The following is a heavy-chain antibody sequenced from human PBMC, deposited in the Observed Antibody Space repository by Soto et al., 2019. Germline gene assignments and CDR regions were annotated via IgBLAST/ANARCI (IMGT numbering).Heavy chain of an antibody. CDR1: GFTYDDHG. D-gene: IGHD6-19*01. Sequence: EVQLVESGGVWVQPGRSLRLSCAASGFTYDDHGMHWVRQAPGKGLEWVSGMSWNGGSIGYVDSVKGRLTISRDNAKKCRYMQMNSLRVEDTAVYYCAKDMSSGWPKYFDYWGQGTLVTVSS. J-gene: IGHJ4*02. V-gene: IGHV3-9*01. CDR3: AKDMSSGWPKYFDY. CDR2: MSWNGGSI.